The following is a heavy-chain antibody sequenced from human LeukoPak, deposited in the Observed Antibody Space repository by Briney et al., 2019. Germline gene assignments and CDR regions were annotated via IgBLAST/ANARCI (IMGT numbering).Heavy chain of an antibody. CDR3: ARDRYCSSTSCYFSYYYGMDV. D-gene: IGHD2-2*01. Sequence: SETLSLTCTVSGGSISSSSYYWGWIRQHPGKGLEWIGYIYYSGSTYYNPSLKSRVTISVDTSKNQFSLKLSSVTAADTAVYYCARDRYCSSTSCYFSYYYGMDVWGQGTTVTVSS. CDR1: GGSISSSSYY. J-gene: IGHJ6*02. V-gene: IGHV4-31*03. CDR2: IYYSGST.